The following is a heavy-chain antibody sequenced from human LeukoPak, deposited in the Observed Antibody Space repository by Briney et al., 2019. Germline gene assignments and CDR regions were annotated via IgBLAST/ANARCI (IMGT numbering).Heavy chain of an antibody. CDR2: IYTSGST. CDR3: ASSDYYDSSGYLTLNWFDP. J-gene: IGHJ5*02. V-gene: IGHV4-4*07. CDR1: GGSISSYY. Sequence: SETLSLTCTVSGGSISSYYWSWIRQPAGKGLEWIGRIYTSGSTNYNPSLKSRVTISVDTSKNQFSLKLSSVTAADTAVYYCASSDYYDSSGYLTLNWFDPWGQGTLVTVSS. D-gene: IGHD3-22*01.